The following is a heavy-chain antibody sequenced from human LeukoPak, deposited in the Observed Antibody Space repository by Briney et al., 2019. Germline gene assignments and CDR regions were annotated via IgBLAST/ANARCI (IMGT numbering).Heavy chain of an antibody. CDR2: IKQDGSEK. J-gene: IGHJ4*02. Sequence: PGGSLRLSCAASGFTFSSYWMSWVRQAPGKGLEWVANIKQDGSEKYYVYSVKGRFTISRDNAKNSLYLQMNSLRAEDTAVYYCARGFSGYYSDLFDYWGQGTLVTVSS. CDR1: GFTFSSYW. CDR3: ARGFSGYYSDLFDY. D-gene: IGHD3-22*01. V-gene: IGHV3-7*01.